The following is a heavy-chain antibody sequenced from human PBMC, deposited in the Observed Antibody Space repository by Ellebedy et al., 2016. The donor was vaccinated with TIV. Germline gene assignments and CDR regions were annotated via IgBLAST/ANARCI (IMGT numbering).Heavy chain of an antibody. J-gene: IGHJ4*02. CDR2: IKQDGSEK. V-gene: IGHV3-7*03. Sequence: GESLKISXAASGFTFSSYWMSWVRQAPGKGLEWVANIKQDGSEKYYVDSVKGRFTISRDNSKNTLYLQMNSLRAEDTAVYYCAKDKGTRRDGYKAYFDYWGQGTLVNVSS. CDR1: GFTFSSYW. D-gene: IGHD5-24*01. CDR3: AKDKGTRRDGYKAYFDY.